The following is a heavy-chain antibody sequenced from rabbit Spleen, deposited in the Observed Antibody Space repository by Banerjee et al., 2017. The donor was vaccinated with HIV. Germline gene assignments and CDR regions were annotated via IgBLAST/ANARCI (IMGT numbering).Heavy chain of an antibody. D-gene: IGHD7-1*01. V-gene: IGHV1S40*01. Sequence: QSLEESGGELVKPGASMTLTCTASGFSFSAGYYMCWVRQAPGKGLGWIACIHGGSRNNIYYASWAKGRFTISKSSSTTVTLQMTSLTAADTATYFCARFYAGYGDFGYAAMWGPGTLVTVS. CDR2: IHGGSRNNI. J-gene: IGHJ4*01. CDR1: GFSFSAGYY. CDR3: ARFYAGYGDFGYAAM.